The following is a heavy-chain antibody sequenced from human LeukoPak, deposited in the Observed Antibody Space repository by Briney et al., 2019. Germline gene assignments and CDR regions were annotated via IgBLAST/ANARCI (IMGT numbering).Heavy chain of an antibody. CDR3: ARDVPLGAPTYDY. V-gene: IGHV3-21*01. J-gene: IGHJ4*02. D-gene: IGHD1-26*01. CDR1: GFTFSSYS. CDR2: ISSSSSYI. Sequence: PGGSLRLSCAASGFTFSSYSMNWVRQAPGKGLEWVSSISSSSSYIYYADSLKGRFTISRDNAKNSLHLQMNSLRAEDTAVYYCARDVPLGAPTYDYWGQGTLVTVSS.